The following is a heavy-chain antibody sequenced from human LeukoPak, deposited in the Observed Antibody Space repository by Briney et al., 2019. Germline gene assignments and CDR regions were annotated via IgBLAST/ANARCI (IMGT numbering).Heavy chain of an antibody. CDR2: ISAYNGNT. D-gene: IGHD2-15*01. CDR1: GYRFTSYG. CDR3: AREGYCSGGICYSTMNWFDP. Sequence: GASVKVSCKASGYRFTSYGITWVRQAPGQGLEWMGWISAYNGNTNYAQKVQGRVTLTTDTYTSTAYMELRSLRSDDTAVYYCAREGYCSGGICYSTMNWFDPWGQGTLVTVSS. V-gene: IGHV1-18*01. J-gene: IGHJ5*02.